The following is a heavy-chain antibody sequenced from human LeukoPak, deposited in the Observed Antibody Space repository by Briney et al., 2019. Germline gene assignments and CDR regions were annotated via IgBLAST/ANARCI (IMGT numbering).Heavy chain of an antibody. CDR1: GFTSNYW. CDR3: TRGYSGYGNFDC. D-gene: IGHD5-12*01. Sequence: GVSLRLSCAAIGFTSNYWMQWVRQAPGKGLVGVSRISGDGSTTFYSDAVKGRFTISRDNSKNTLYLQMNSLRAEDTAVYYCTRGYSGYGNFDCWGQGTLVTVSS. J-gene: IGHJ4*02. V-gene: IGHV3-74*01. CDR2: ISGDGSTT.